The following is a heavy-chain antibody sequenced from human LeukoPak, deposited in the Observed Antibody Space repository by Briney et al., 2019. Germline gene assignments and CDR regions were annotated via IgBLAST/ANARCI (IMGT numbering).Heavy chain of an antibody. Sequence: GGSLRLSCAASGFTFSSYSMNWVRQAPGKGLEWVSYISSSSSTIYYAGSVKGRFTISRDNAKNSLYLQMNSLRAEDTAVYYCARGDPPVFDYWGQGTLVTVSS. CDR3: ARGDPPVFDY. CDR1: GFTFSSYS. D-gene: IGHD2-21*02. CDR2: ISSSSSTI. V-gene: IGHV3-48*01. J-gene: IGHJ4*02.